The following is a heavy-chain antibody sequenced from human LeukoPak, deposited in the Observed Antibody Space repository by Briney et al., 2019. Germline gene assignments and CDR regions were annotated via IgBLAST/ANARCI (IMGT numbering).Heavy chain of an antibody. D-gene: IGHD4/OR15-4a*01. CDR3: ARGAVSYYFDY. Sequence: GESLKISCKASGYSFTRYWIAWVRQMPGKGLEWMGMIYPGDSDTRYGPSFQGQVTISADKSITTAYLQWSSLKASDTAMHYCARGAVSYYFDYWGQGALVTVSS. CDR2: IYPGDSDT. J-gene: IGHJ4*02. CDR1: GYSFTRYW. V-gene: IGHV5-51*01.